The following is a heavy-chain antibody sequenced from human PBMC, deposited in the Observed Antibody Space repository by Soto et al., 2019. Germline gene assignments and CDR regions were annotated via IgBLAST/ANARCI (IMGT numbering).Heavy chain of an antibody. D-gene: IGHD4-17*01. V-gene: IGHV1-18*04. J-gene: IGHJ4*02. CDR2: ISAYNGNT. CDR3: ARDGRERPWPPYGDY. CDR1: GYTFTSYG. Sequence: ASVKVSCKASGYTFTSYGISWVRQAPGQGLEWMGWISAYNGNTNYAQKLQGRVTMTTDTSTSTAYMELRSLRSDDTAVYYCARDGRERPWPPYGDYWGQGTLVTVSS.